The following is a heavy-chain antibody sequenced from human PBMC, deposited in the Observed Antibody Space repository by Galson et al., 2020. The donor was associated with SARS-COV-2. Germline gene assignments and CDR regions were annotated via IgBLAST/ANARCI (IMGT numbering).Heavy chain of an antibody. CDR3: TRGRLPYPTYHYYYYYYMDV. CDR2: IRSKAYGGTT. J-gene: IGHJ6*03. V-gene: IGHV3-49*04. D-gene: IGHD2-21*01. CDR1: GFTFGDYA. Sequence: GESLKISCTASGFTFGDYAMSWVRQAPGKGLEWVGFIRSKAYGGTTEYAASVKGRFTISRDDSKSIAYLQMNSLKTEDTAVYYCTRGRLPYPTYHYYYYYYMDVWGKGTTVTVSS.